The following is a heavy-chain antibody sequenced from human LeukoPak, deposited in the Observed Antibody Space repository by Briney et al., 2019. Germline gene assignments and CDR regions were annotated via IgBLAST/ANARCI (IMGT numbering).Heavy chain of an antibody. CDR1: GFTFSSYA. CDR2: ISGSGGST. D-gene: IGHD2-21*02. J-gene: IGHJ4*02. CDR3: AKPYCGGDCYSDSYFDY. Sequence: GGSLRLSCAASGFTFSSYAMSWVRQAPGKGLEWVSAISGSGGSTYYTDSVKGRFTISRDNSKNTLYLQMNSPRAEDTAVYYCAKPYCGGDCYSDSYFDYWGQGTLVTVSS. V-gene: IGHV3-23*01.